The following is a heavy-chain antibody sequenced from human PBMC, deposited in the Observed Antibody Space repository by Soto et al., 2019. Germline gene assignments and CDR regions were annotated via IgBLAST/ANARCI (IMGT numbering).Heavy chain of an antibody. V-gene: IGHV3-21*01. CDR2: ISSSSSYI. CDR3: ARTPATSSYGMDV. CDR1: GFTFSRYS. D-gene: IGHD5-12*01. J-gene: IGHJ6*02. Sequence: GGSLSLSCAASGFTFSRYSMNGVRQAPGKGLEWVSSISSSSSYIYYADSVKGRFTISRDNAKNSLYLQMNSLRAEDTAVYYCARTPATSSYGMDVWGQGTTVTVSS.